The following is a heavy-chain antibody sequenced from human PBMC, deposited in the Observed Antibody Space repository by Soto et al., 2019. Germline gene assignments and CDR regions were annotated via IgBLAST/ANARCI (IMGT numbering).Heavy chain of an antibody. V-gene: IGHV4-59*01. J-gene: IGHJ3*02. Sequence: PSETLSLTCTVSGGSISSYYWSWIRQPPGKGLEWIGYIYYSGSTNYNPSLKSRVTISVDTSKNQFSLKLSSVTAADTAVYYCARVKWQLADLDAFDIWGQGTMVTVSS. CDR1: GGSISSYY. CDR3: ARVKWQLADLDAFDI. D-gene: IGHD6-6*01. CDR2: IYYSGST.